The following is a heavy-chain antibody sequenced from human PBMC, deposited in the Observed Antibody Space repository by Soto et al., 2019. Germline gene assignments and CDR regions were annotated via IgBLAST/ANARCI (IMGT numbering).Heavy chain of an antibody. Sequence: SETLSLTCTVSGGSVSSGSYYWSWIRQPPGKGLEWIGYIYYSGSTNYNPSLKSRVTISVDTSKNQFSLKLSSVNAADTAVYYCARDYYGSGSYYLFDYWGQGTLVTVSS. V-gene: IGHV4-61*01. CDR1: GGSVSSGSYY. J-gene: IGHJ4*02. CDR2: IYYSGST. CDR3: ARDYYGSGSYYLFDY. D-gene: IGHD3-10*01.